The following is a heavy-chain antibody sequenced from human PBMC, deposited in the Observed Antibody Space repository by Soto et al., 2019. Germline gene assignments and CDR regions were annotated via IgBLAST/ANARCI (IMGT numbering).Heavy chain of an antibody. Sequence: SETLSLTCAVYGRAFSGYYWSWISQPQGKGLEWIGEINHSGSTNYNPSLKSRVTISVDTSKNQFSLKLSSVTAADTAVYYCARSLPAAIRYYYYYYRMDVWGQGTTVTVSS. D-gene: IGHD2-2*02. J-gene: IGHJ6*02. CDR3: ARSLPAAIRYYYYYYRMDV. CDR1: GRAFSGYY. CDR2: INHSGST. V-gene: IGHV4-34*01.